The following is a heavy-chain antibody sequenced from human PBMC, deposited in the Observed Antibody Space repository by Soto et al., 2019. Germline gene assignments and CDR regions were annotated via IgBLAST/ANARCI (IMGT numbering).Heavy chain of an antibody. D-gene: IGHD2-15*01. J-gene: IGHJ4*02. CDR2: IYYSGST. Sequence: SETLSLTGTVSGGSISSYYWSWIRQPPGKGLEWIGYIYYSGSTNYNPSLKSRVTISVDTSKNQFSLKLSSVTAADTAVYYCARGLVSVVGYFFDYWGQGTLVTVSS. CDR3: ARGLVSVVGYFFDY. CDR1: GGSISSYY. V-gene: IGHV4-59*01.